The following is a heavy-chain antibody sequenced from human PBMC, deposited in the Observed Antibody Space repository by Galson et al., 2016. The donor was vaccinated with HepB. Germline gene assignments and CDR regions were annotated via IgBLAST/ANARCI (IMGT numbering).Heavy chain of an antibody. D-gene: IGHD6-6*01. CDR2: IGSSSGHM. J-gene: IGHJ3*02. V-gene: IGHV3-21*01. CDR3: ASMRTAGRLADAFDI. Sequence: SLRLSCAASGFTFSSYSMNWVRQAPGKGLEWVSSIGSSSGHMYYADSVRGRFTLSRDNAKNSLFLHMNSLRAEDTAVYYCASMRTAGRLADAFDIWGQGAMVTVSS. CDR1: GFTFSSYS.